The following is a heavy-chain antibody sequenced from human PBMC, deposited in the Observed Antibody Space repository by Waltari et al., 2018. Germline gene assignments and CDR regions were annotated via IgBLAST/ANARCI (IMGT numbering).Heavy chain of an antibody. D-gene: IGHD6-19*01. CDR3: ARSGNSAWYFGVFLDY. Sequence: EVQLLESGGVLVHPGGSLRLSCSAPVFTFDTHALPWARQAPGKGLEGVAYIAGSGSTVHYADSVKGRFIISRDNSNKTLYLQINSLRAEDTALYYCARSGNSAWYFGVFLDYWGQGSRVTVSS. CDR2: IAGSGSTV. V-gene: IGHV3-23*01. CDR1: VFTFDTHA. J-gene: IGHJ4*02.